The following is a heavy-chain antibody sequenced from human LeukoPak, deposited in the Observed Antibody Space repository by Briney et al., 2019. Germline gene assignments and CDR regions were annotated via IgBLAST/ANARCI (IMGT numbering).Heavy chain of an antibody. CDR2: VHLDGRT. J-gene: IGHJ4*02. D-gene: IGHD3-3*01. CDR1: GGSVTSTNW. Sequence: SETLSLTCAVSGGSVTSTNWWTWVRQPPGKGLEWIGEVHLDGRTNYNPSLTGRLTMSVDLYENHISLKVTSVTAADTAVYYCAREGGFYRPLDYSGQGTLVSVSS. CDR3: AREGGFYRPLDY. V-gene: IGHV4-4*02.